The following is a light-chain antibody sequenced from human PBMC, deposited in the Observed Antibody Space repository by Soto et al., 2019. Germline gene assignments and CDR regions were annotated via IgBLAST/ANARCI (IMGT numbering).Light chain of an antibody. V-gene: IGKV1-5*03. Sequence: DIQMTQSPSTLSASVGDRVTITCRASQSISSWLAWYQQKPGKAPKLQIYKASSLESGVPSRFSGIGSGTGFTLTISSLQPDDFATYYCQQYNSGGFTFGPGTKVDIK. CDR3: QQYNSGGFT. CDR2: KAS. J-gene: IGKJ3*01. CDR1: QSISSW.